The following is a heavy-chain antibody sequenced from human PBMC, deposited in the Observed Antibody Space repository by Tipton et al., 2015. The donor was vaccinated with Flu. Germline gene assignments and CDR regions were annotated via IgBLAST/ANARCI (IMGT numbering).Heavy chain of an antibody. CDR1: GGSISSYY. CDR2: IYYSGST. D-gene: IGHD6-6*01. V-gene: IGHV4-59*12. CDR3: AREGRREQLALDY. J-gene: IGHJ4*02. Sequence: TLSLTCTVSGGSISSYYWSWIRQPPGKGLEWIGYIYYSGSTNYNPSLKSRVTISVDTSKNQFSLKLSSVTAADTAVYYCAREGRREQLALDYWGQGTLDRLL.